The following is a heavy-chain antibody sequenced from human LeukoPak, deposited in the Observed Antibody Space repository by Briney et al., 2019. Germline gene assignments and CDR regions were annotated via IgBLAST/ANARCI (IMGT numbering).Heavy chain of an antibody. V-gene: IGHV3-15*01. CDR3: TTGTADNWDFDY. CDR2: IKSKTDGGTT. CDR1: GFTFSNAW. J-gene: IGHJ4*02. Sequence: PGGSLRLSCAASGFTFSNAWMSWVRQAPGKGLEWVGRIKSKTDGGTTDYAAPVKGRFTISRDDSKNTLYLQMNSLKTEDTAVYYCTTGTADNWDFDYWGQGTLVTVSS. D-gene: IGHD1-20*01.